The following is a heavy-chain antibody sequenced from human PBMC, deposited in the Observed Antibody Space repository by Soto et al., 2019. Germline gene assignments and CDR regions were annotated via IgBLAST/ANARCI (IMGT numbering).Heavy chain of an antibody. CDR2: ISGSDDST. J-gene: IGHJ4*02. D-gene: IGHD6-19*01. Sequence: GGSLRLSYAASGFTFSSYAMSWVRQAPGKGLEWVSVISGSDDSTYYADSVKGRFTISRDNSKNTVSLEMTSLRAEDTAVYYCAKGGRQWLVTSDFNYWGQGALVTVSS. CDR1: GFTFSSYA. V-gene: IGHV3-23*01. CDR3: AKGGRQWLVTSDFNY.